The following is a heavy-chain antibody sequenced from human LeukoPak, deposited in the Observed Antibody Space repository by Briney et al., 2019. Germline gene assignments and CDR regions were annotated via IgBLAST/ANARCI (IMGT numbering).Heavy chain of an antibody. V-gene: IGHV3-23*01. D-gene: IGHD3-22*01. Sequence: GGSLRLSCAASGLTFSNNGMSWVGKSPGRGLEWVSAISGGGETTYYAESLKGRFTISRDNSKNTLFLQMNSLTAEDTAVYYCAKTNGYYDYWGQGTLVGVSS. J-gene: IGHJ4*02. CDR2: ISGGGETT. CDR1: GLTFSNNG. CDR3: AKTNGYYDY.